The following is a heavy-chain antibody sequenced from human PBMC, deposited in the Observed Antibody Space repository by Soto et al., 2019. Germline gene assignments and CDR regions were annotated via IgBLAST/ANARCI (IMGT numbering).Heavy chain of an antibody. V-gene: IGHV3-30*18. CDR2: ISFDGSYK. CDR3: VKDHHPTGTTGYNWFDP. Sequence: PGGSLRLSCAASGFTFSSYGMHWVRQAPGTGLEWVAVISFDGSYKSYADSVKGRFTISRDNSRNTLYLQMSSLRAEDTAVYYCVKDHHPTGTTGYNWFDPWGQGTLVTVSS. CDR1: GFTFSSYG. J-gene: IGHJ5*02. D-gene: IGHD1-7*01.